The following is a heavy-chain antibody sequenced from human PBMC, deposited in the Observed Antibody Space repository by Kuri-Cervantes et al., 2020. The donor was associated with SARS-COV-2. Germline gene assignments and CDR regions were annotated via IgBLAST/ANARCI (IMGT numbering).Heavy chain of an antibody. D-gene: IGHD3-3*01. CDR2: INPDGSYT. CDR3: ARANDFWSGYSAYYFDY. Sequence: RGSLRLSCAASGFTISGHWIHWVRQAPGKGLVWVSRINPDGSYTNNADSVKGRFTISRDNAKNTLYLQMNSLRAEDTAVYYCARANDFWSGYSAYYFDYWGQGTLVTVSS. J-gene: IGHJ4*02. CDR1: GFTISGHW. V-gene: IGHV3-74*01.